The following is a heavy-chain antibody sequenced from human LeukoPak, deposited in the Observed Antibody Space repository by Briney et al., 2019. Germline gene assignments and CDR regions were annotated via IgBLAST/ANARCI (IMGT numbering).Heavy chain of an antibody. J-gene: IGHJ4*02. D-gene: IGHD1-7*01. Sequence: ASVKVSCKASGYTFTGYYMHWARQAPGRGLEWMGWINPNSGGTNYAQKFQGRVTMARDTSISTAYMELSRLRSDDTAVYYCATIPKTHITGTYFDYWGQGTLVTVSS. CDR3: ATIPKTHITGTYFDY. CDR2: INPNSGGT. V-gene: IGHV1-2*02. CDR1: GYTFTGYY.